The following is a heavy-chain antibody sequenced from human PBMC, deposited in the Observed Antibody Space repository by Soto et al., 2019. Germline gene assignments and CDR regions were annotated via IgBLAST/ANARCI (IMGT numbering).Heavy chain of an antibody. CDR3: ARVVGYYVTNWLDP. CDR2: IYYSGST. V-gene: IGHV4-30-4*01. J-gene: IGHJ5*02. Sequence: PAETLSLTCTVSGGSISSGDYYWSWIRQPPGKGLEWIGYIYYSGSTYYNPSLKSRVTISVGTSKNQFSLKLSSVTAADTAVYYCARVVGYYVTNWLDPWGQGTLVTVSS. CDR1: GGSISSGDYY. D-gene: IGHD3-10*02.